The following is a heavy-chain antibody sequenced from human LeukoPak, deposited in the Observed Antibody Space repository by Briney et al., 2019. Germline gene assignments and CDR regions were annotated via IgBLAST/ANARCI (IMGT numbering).Heavy chain of an antibody. V-gene: IGHV5-51*01. J-gene: IGHJ6*03. Sequence: GESLKISFQGSGYRFHRYWIGWVRQMPGKGLEWMGIMYPADSETRYSPSFPGLVTISVDKSIDTAYLQWSSLKASDTAIYYCARHKRPDYYDSSGYYYFHYMDVWGKGTAVTVSS. CDR2: MYPADSET. CDR3: ARHKRPDYYDSSGYYYFHYMDV. CDR1: GYRFHRYW. D-gene: IGHD3-22*01.